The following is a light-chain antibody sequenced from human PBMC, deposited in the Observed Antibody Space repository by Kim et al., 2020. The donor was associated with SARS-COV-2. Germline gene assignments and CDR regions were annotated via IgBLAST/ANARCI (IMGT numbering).Light chain of an antibody. CDR2: KTS. CDR1: QSIGTW. V-gene: IGKV1-5*03. J-gene: IGKJ2*01. Sequence: DVQMTQSPSTLSASVGDRVTITCQASQSIGTWLAWHQQKPGKGPKVLIYKTSSLETGVPSRFSGSGSGTEFTFTITSLQPDDFATYYCQQYESYPYTFGQGTKLEI. CDR3: QQYESYPYT.